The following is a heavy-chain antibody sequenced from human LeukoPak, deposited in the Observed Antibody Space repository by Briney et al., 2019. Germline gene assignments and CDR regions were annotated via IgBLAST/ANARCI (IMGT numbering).Heavy chain of an antibody. CDR3: TRVQSSGWFEYYFDY. J-gene: IGHJ4*02. CDR2: IRSKIYGGTP. CDR1: GFTFGDYA. D-gene: IGHD6-19*01. V-gene: IGHV3-49*04. Sequence: PGRSLRLSCTASGFTFGDYAMTWVRQAPGKGLEWVGFIRSKIYGGTPEYAASVKGRFTISRDDSKSIAYLQMNSLRTEDTALYYRTRVQSSGWFEYYFDYWGQGTLVTVSS.